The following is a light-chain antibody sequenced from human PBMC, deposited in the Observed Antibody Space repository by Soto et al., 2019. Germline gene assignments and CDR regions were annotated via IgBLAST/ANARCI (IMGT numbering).Light chain of an antibody. Sequence: DIQMTQSPSSLSASVGDRVSITCRASQSISRYLNWYQQKPGKAPNLLIYVASSLQSEVPSRFSGSGSGTDFTLTITSLQPEDFATYYGQQSYGTPITFGQGTRLEIK. CDR1: QSISRY. CDR3: QQSYGTPIT. J-gene: IGKJ5*01. V-gene: IGKV1-39*01. CDR2: VAS.